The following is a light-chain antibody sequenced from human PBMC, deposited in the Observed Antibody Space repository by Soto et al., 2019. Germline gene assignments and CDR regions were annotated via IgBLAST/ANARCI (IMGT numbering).Light chain of an antibody. CDR3: SSYAGSSNV. J-gene: IGLJ1*01. CDR2: EVN. Sequence: QSALTQPPSASGSPEQSVAISCTGTSSDVGGYNYVSWYQQHPGKAPKLMIYEVNKRPSGVPDRFSGSKSGNTASLTASGLQAEDEADYYCSSYAGSSNVFGTGTKVTVL. V-gene: IGLV2-8*01. CDR1: SSDVGGYNY.